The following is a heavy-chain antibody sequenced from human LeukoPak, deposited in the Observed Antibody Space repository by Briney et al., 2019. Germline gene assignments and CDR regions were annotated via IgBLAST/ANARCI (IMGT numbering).Heavy chain of an antibody. CDR1: GFTFSSYA. V-gene: IGHV3-30-3*01. J-gene: IGHJ4*02. Sequence: GGSLRLSCAASGFTFSSYAMHWVRQAPGKGLEWVAVISYDGSNKYYADSVKGRFTISRDNSKNTLYLQMNSLRAEDTAVYYCVRDRDYYGSGSYYFDYWGQGTLVTVSS. D-gene: IGHD3-10*01. CDR2: ISYDGSNK. CDR3: VRDRDYYGSGSYYFDY.